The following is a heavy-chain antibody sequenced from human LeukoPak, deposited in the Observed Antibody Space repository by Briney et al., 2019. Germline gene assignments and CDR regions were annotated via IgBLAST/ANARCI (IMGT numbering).Heavy chain of an antibody. V-gene: IGHV4-39*07. J-gene: IGHJ4*02. Sequence: SETLSLTCSVSGDSISSTRYFWGWIRQPPGKGLEWIGNIFHSGSTYYNPSLKSRLTVSLDTGNNQFSLNLRSVTAADTAVYYCARDRYYESSGILDVWGQGILVTVSS. CDR3: ARDRYYESSGILDV. D-gene: IGHD3-22*01. CDR2: IFHSGST. CDR1: GDSISSTRYF.